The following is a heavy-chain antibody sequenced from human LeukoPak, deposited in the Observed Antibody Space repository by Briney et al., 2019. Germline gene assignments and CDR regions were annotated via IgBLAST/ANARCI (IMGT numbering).Heavy chain of an antibody. V-gene: IGHV4-61*02. CDR3: ARDLSNYGGNPFDP. CDR2: IYTSGST. Sequence: SQTLSLTCTVSGGSISSGSYYWSWVRQPAGEGLEWLGRIYTSGSTNYNPSLKSRVPISVDTSKNQFSLKLSSVTAADTAVYYCARDLSNYGGNPFDPWGQGTLVTVSS. D-gene: IGHD4-23*01. J-gene: IGHJ5*02. CDR1: GGSISSGSYY.